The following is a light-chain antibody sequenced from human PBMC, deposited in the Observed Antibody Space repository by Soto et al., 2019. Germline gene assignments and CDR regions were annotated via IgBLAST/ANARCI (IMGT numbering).Light chain of an antibody. J-gene: IGKJ2*01. CDR3: QLYGRSPPYT. Sequence: EIVLTQSPGTLSLSPGERATLSCRASQSVSRSYLAWYQQKPGQAPRLLIYGASSRATGIPDRFSGSGSGKDLNLTISRLEPDYFAVSYCQLYGRSPPYTFGQGTKLEIK. CDR2: GAS. V-gene: IGKV3-20*01. CDR1: QSVSRSY.